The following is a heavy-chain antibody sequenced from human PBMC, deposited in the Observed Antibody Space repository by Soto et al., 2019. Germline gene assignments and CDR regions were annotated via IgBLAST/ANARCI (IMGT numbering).Heavy chain of an antibody. CDR2: LYDVDGS. CDR1: GLTISGKKY. Sequence: DVQLVESGGGLIQPAESLRLSCAASGLTISGKKYVAWVRQAPGKGLQRVSALYDVDGSFYADSVTGRFTTSSDSSKTTVYLQMNDLTPDDTAVYYCATWHEREHAFDGWGQGTTVTISS. D-gene: IGHD1-1*01. CDR3: ATWHEREHAFDG. V-gene: IGHV3-53*01. J-gene: IGHJ3*01.